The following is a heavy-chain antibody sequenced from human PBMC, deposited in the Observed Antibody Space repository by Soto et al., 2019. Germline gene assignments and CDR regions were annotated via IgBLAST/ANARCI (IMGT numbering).Heavy chain of an antibody. CDR1: GGSISSGDYY. Sequence: SETLSLTCTVSGGSISSGDYYWSWIRQPPGKGLEWIGYIYYSGSTYYNPSLKSRVTISVDTSKNQFSLKLISVTAADTAVYYCARDSSYCISTSCSNYYYYYGMDVWGQGTTVTVSS. V-gene: IGHV4-30-4*01. D-gene: IGHD2-2*01. CDR2: IYYSGST. J-gene: IGHJ6*02. CDR3: ARDSSYCISTSCSNYYYYYGMDV.